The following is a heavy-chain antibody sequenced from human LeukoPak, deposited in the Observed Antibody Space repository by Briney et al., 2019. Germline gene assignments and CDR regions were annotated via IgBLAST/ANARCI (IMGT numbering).Heavy chain of an antibody. CDR1: GGSISSYY. Sequence: SETLSLTCTVSGGSISSYYWSWIRQPPGKGLEWIGYIYYSGSTNYNPSLKSRVTISVDTSKNQFSLKLSSVTAADTAVYYCARTEAGLRGAFDIWGQGTMVTVSS. D-gene: IGHD3-3*01. CDR2: IYYSGST. J-gene: IGHJ3*02. CDR3: ARTEAGLRGAFDI. V-gene: IGHV4-59*01.